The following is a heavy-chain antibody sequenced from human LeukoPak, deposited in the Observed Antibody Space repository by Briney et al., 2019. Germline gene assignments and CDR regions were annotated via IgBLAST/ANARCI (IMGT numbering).Heavy chain of an antibody. CDR3: ARDVAKAYYGDYGAFDI. Sequence: GASVKVSCKASGYTFTSYGISWVRQAPGQGLEWMGWINPNSGGTNYAQKFQGRVTMTRDTSISTAYMELSRLRSDDTAVYYCARDVAKAYYGDYGAFDIWGQGTMVTVSS. CDR1: GYTFTSYG. D-gene: IGHD4-17*01. V-gene: IGHV1-2*02. CDR2: INPNSGGT. J-gene: IGHJ3*02.